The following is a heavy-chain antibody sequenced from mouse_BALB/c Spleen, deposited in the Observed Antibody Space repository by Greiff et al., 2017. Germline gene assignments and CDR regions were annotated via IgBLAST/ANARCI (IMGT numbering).Heavy chain of an antibody. Sequence: DVMLVESGGGLVKPGGSLKLSCAASGFTFSSYTMSWVRQTPEKRLEWVATISSGGGNTYYPDSVKGRFTISRDNAKNNLYLQMSSLRSEDTALYYCASLPFTTVVGAMDYWGQGTSVTVSS. CDR2: ISSGGGNT. D-gene: IGHD1-1*01. J-gene: IGHJ4*01. V-gene: IGHV5-9*03. CDR1: GFTFSSYT. CDR3: ASLPFTTVVGAMDY.